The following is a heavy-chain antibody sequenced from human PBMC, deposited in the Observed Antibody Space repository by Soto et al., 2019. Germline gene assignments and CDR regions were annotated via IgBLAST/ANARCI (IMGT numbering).Heavy chain of an antibody. CDR2: IIPILGIA. J-gene: IGHJ6*03. D-gene: IGHD3-16*01. CDR1: GGTFSSYT. V-gene: IGHV1-69*02. Sequence: QVQLVQSGAEVKKPGSSVKVSCKASGGTFSSYTISWVRQAPGQGLEWMGRIIPILGIANYAQKFQGRVTITADKSTSTAYMELSSLRSEDTAVYYCARGGDGYNTHYYYYMDVWGEGTTVTVSS. CDR3: ARGGDGYNTHYYYYMDV.